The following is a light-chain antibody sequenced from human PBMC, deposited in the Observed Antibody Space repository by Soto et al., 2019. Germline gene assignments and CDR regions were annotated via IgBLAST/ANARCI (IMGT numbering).Light chain of an antibody. Sequence: QSALTQPASVSGSPGQSITISCTGTSSDFGGYNYVSWYQQHPGKAPKLMIYDVSNRPSGVSNRFSGSKSGNTASLTISGLQAEDEADYYCSSYTSSSTLLFGEGPSSPS. V-gene: IGLV2-14*01. J-gene: IGLJ2*01. CDR1: SSDFGGYNY. CDR2: DVS. CDR3: SSYTSSSTLL.